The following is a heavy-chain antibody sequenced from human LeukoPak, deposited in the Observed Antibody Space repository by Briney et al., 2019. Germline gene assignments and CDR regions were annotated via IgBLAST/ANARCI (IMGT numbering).Heavy chain of an antibody. Sequence: SETLSLTCTVSGGSISSYYWQWIRQPPGNRLEWIGYVYYSGNTDYNPSLKSRVTISVDTSKNQFSLRLTSVTAADTAVYYCARGEPRIARPGAPPFDLWGRGTLVTVSS. J-gene: IGHJ2*01. V-gene: IGHV4-59*01. CDR2: VYYSGNT. CDR3: ARGEPRIARPGAPPFDL. D-gene: IGHD6-13*01. CDR1: GGSISSYY.